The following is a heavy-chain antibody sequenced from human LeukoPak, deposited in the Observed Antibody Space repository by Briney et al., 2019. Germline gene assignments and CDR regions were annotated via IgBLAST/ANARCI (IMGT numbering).Heavy chain of an antibody. CDR3: ARDPRPGTSSRLLHSFYYYMDV. J-gene: IGHJ6*03. Sequence: PGGSLRLSCAASGFTFSSYNMNWVRQFPGKGLEWVASISRSSGYINYADSVKGRFTISRDNANNSLYLQMDSLRDEDTALYYCARDPRPGTSSRLLHSFYYYMDVWGKGTTVTVSS. CDR2: ISRSSGYI. V-gene: IGHV3-21*04. CDR1: GFTFSSYN. D-gene: IGHD2-2*01.